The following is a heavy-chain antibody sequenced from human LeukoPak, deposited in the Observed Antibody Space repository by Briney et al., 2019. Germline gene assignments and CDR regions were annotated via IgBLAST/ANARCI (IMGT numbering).Heavy chain of an antibody. CDR2: TYHRSKWFN. CDR1: GSSVTRDSAA. J-gene: IGHJ4*02. Sequence: SQTLSLTCAISGSSVTRDSAAWNWIRQSPSSGLEWLGNTYHRSKWFNDYAGPVKSRLSINADTFRNQFCLQLNSVTPDDSDGYYCARTGPVSGFDSWGQGTLVTVSS. V-gene: IGHV6-1*01. CDR3: ARTGPVSGFDS. D-gene: IGHD6-19*01.